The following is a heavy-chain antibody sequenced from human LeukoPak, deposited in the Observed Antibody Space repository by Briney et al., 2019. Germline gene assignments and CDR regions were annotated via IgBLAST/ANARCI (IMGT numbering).Heavy chain of an antibody. CDR2: IYYTGST. D-gene: IGHD3-10*01. CDR1: GGSISSGSYY. CDR3: ARDYSYGSGIPGH. Sequence: PSETLSLTCTVSGGSISSGSYYWAWIRQPPGKGLEWIGSIYYTGSTYYSTSLKSRVTISIDTSKNQLSLKLNSMTAADTAVYYCARDYSYGSGIPGHWGQGTLVTVSS. V-gene: IGHV4-39*07. J-gene: IGHJ4*02.